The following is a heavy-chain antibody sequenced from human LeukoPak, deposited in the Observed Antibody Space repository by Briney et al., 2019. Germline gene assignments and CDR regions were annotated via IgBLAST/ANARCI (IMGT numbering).Heavy chain of an antibody. J-gene: IGHJ4*02. CDR3: ARGRPWYSSSWYPFDY. V-gene: IGHV4-34*01. D-gene: IGHD6-13*01. Sequence: SETLSLTCAVYGGSFSGYYWGWIRQPPGKGLEWIGEINHSGSTNYNPSLKSRVTISVDTSKNQFSLKLSSVTAADTAVYYCARGRPWYSSSWYPFDYWGQGTLVTVSS. CDR2: INHSGST. CDR1: GGSFSGYY.